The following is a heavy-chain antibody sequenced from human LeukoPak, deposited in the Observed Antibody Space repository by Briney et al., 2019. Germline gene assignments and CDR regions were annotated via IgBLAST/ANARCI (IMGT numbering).Heavy chain of an antibody. CDR3: AHRDDSGSFDY. CDR1: GFSLRTSGVG. D-gene: IGHD1-26*01. CDR2: IYWDDDK. J-gene: IGHJ4*02. V-gene: IGHV2-5*02. Sequence: SGPTRVNPTQTLTLTCTFSGFSLRTSGVGVGWIRQPPGKALAWLALIYWDDDKRYSPSLQSRLTITKDTSKNQVVLTMTNMYPVDTATYYCAHRDDSGSFDYWGQGTLVTVSS.